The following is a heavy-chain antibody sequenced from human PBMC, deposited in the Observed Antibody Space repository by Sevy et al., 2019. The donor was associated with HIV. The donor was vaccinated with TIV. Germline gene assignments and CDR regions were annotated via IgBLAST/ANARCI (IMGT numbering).Heavy chain of an antibody. D-gene: IGHD4-17*01. Sequence: GGSLRLSCAASGFTFSSYPMHWVRQAPGKGLEWVSFISFDGTDKYYADSVKGRFTITRANSKNTLLLQMNSLRAEDTAFYYCVRETTILPRGAFDFWGQGTMVTVSS. J-gene: IGHJ3*01. CDR3: VRETTILPRGAFDF. CDR1: GFTFSSYP. V-gene: IGHV3-30-3*01. CDR2: ISFDGTDK.